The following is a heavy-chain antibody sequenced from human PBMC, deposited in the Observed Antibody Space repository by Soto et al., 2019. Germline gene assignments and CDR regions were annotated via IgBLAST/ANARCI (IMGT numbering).Heavy chain of an antibody. CDR3: AHTWGLAFDY. CDR2: IYWNDDK. V-gene: IGHV2-5*01. D-gene: IGHD3-16*01. Sequence: QITLKESGPTLVEPTQTLTLTCTYSGFSLRTTGVGVGWIRQPPGKALEWLGIIYWNDDKRYSPSLKNRFTLTSDISKSQVVLTMTNMDPVDTATYYCAHTWGLAFDYWGQGTVVIVSS. CDR1: GFSLRTTGVG. J-gene: IGHJ4*02.